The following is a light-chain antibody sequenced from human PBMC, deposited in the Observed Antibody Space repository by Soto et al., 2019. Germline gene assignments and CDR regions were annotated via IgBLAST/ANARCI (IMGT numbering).Light chain of an antibody. J-gene: IGLJ2*01. CDR2: EVP. CDR1: SSDVGDYNY. Sequence: QSVLTQPPSVSGSPGQSVTISCTGTSSDVGDYNYVSWYQHQPDKAPKLMIYEVPKRPSGVPDRFSGSKSGNTASLTVSGLQAEDEAYYYCSSYAGSNNFGVFGGGTKLTV. CDR3: SSYAGSNNFGV. V-gene: IGLV2-8*01.